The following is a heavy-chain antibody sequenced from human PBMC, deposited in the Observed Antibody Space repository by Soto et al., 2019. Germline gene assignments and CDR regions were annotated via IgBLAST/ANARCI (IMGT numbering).Heavy chain of an antibody. V-gene: IGHV2-5*01. Sequence: SGPTLVNPTQTLTLTCTFSGFSLSTSGVGVGWIRQPPGKALEWLALIYWNDDKRYSPSLKSRLTITKDTSKNQVVLTMTNMDPVDTATYYCAHQEAPPIPYYYYGMDVWGKGTTVPVSS. D-gene: IGHD2-21*01. CDR1: GFSLSTSGVG. CDR2: IYWNDDK. J-gene: IGHJ6*04. CDR3: AHQEAPPIPYYYYGMDV.